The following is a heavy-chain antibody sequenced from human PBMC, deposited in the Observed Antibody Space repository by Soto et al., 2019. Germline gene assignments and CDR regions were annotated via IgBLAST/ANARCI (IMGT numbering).Heavy chain of an antibody. CDR2: MYNTGST. V-gene: IGHV4-59*01. CDR1: GGSISGYY. Sequence: PSETLSLTCTVSGGSISGYYWSWIRQPPGKGLEWIGYMYNTGSTVYNPSFKSRVTISVDTSKSQFSLRLNSVTAADTAVYYCAREGKTGRLGYWGQGTLVTVSS. J-gene: IGHJ4*02. D-gene: IGHD1-1*01. CDR3: AREGKTGRLGY.